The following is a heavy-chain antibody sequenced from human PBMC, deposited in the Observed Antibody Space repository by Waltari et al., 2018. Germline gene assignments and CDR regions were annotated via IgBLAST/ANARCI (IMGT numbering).Heavy chain of an antibody. J-gene: IGHJ1*01. D-gene: IGHD4-17*01. Sequence: QLQLQESGPGLVKPSETLSLTCPVSGGSISTTYNWGWIHQPPGKGLEWMGNMQYRGSTFYNPSLESLVTISLDTWKNQFSLRLSSVGAADTAVYFCGRIAFGDEGGYFQYWGQGTLVTVSS. CDR1: GGSISTTYN. CDR3: GRIAFGDEGGYFQY. V-gene: IGHV4-39*01. CDR2: MQYRGST.